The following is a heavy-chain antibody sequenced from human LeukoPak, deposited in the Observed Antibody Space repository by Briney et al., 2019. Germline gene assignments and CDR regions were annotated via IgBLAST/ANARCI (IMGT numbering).Heavy chain of an antibody. D-gene: IGHD3-9*01. V-gene: IGHV3-30*02. CDR1: GFTFSSYG. CDR3: AKDRPGDILTGPWGTYFDC. Sequence: AGGSLRLSCAASGFTFSSYGMHWVRQAPGKGLEWVAFIRYDGSNKYYADSVKGRFTISRDNSKNTLYLQMNSLRAEDTAVYYCAKDRPGDILTGPWGTYFDCWGQGTLVTVSS. CDR2: IRYDGSNK. J-gene: IGHJ4*02.